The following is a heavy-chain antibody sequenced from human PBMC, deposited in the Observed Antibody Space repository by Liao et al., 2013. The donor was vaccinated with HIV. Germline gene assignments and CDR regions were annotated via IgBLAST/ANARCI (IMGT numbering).Heavy chain of an antibody. CDR1: GGSIRGSGYY. J-gene: IGHJ5*02. D-gene: IGHD2-15*01. CDR3: ARSMLLRPNWFDP. V-gene: IGHV4-39*07. CDR2: IFERGNT. Sequence: QLQLQESGPGLLRPSETLSLICNVSGGSIRGSGYYWGWIRXRPGKGLEWIASIFERGNTFYSPSLKSRVTISVDTSKNQFSLKLSSVTAADTAVYYCARSMLLRPNWFDPWGQGTLVTVSS.